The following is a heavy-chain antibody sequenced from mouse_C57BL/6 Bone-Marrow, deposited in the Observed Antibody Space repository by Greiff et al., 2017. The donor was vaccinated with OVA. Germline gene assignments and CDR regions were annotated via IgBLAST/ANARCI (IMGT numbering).Heavy chain of an antibody. CDR3: ARRELRRGWFAY. CDR1: GFTFSDYG. Sequence: EVKLVESGGGLVKPGGSLKLSCAASGFTFSDYGMHWVRQAPEKGLEWVAYISSGSSTIYSADTVKGRFTISRDNAKNTLFLQMTSLRSEDTAMYYCARRELRRGWFAYWGQGTLVTVSA. V-gene: IGHV5-17*01. D-gene: IGHD2-12*01. CDR2: ISSGSSTI. J-gene: IGHJ3*01.